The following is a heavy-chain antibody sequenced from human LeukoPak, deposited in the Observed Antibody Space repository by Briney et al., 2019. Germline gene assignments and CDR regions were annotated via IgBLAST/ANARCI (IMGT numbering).Heavy chain of an antibody. Sequence: SQTLSLTCAVSGGSISSGGYSWSWIRQPPGKGLEWIGYIYHSGSTYYNPSLKSRATISVDRSKNQFSLKLSSVTAADTAVYYCARGNGRYDYVWGSYRPYYFDYWGQGTLVTVSS. V-gene: IGHV4-30-2*01. J-gene: IGHJ4*02. CDR2: IYHSGST. CDR3: ARGNGRYDYVWGSYRPYYFDY. CDR1: GGSISSGGYS. D-gene: IGHD3-16*02.